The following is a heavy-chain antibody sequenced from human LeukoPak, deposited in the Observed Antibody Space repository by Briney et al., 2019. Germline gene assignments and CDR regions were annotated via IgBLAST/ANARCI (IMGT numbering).Heavy chain of an antibody. V-gene: IGHV3-23*01. CDR2: ISGSGGST. Sequence: GGSLRLSCAACGFTFSSYAMNWVRRAPGKGLEWVSAISGSGGSTYYADSVKGRFTISRDNSKNTLYLQMNSLRAEDTAAYYCAKMAANTGYDSDYWGQGTLVTVSS. CDR1: GFTFSSYA. CDR3: AKMAANTGYDSDY. J-gene: IGHJ4*02. D-gene: IGHD5-12*01.